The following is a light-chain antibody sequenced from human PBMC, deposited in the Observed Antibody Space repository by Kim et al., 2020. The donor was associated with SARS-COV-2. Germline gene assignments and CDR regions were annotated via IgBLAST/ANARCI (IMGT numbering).Light chain of an antibody. CDR3: SSYTRSSTNYV. CDR2: AVS. CDR1: SSDLGSYNY. J-gene: IGLJ1*01. Sequence: QSALTQPASVSGSPGQSITISCTGTSSDLGSYNYVSWYQQHPGKAPKLMIYAVSNRPSGVSNRFSGSKSGNTASLTISGLQAEDEADYYCSSYTRSSTNYVFGTGTKVTVL. V-gene: IGLV2-14*03.